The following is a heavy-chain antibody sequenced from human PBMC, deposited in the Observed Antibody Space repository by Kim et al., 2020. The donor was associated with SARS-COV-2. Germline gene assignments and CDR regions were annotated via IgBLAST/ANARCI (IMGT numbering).Heavy chain of an antibody. CDR3: ARGSGYDRKHDY. Sequence: YYADSVKGRFTISRDNAKNSLYLQMNSLRAEDTAVYYCARGSGYDRKHDYWGQGTLVTVSS. J-gene: IGHJ4*02. V-gene: IGHV3-21*01. D-gene: IGHD5-12*01.